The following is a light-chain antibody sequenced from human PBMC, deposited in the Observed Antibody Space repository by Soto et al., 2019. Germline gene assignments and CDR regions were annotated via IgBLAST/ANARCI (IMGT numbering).Light chain of an antibody. V-gene: IGKV3-11*01. CDR1: QSVGSY. CDR3: QQRSNWPRGT. CDR2: EAS. J-gene: IGKJ2*02. Sequence: EIVLTQSPATLSLSPGERATLSCRASQSVGSYLAWYQQKPGQAPRLLIYEASNRATGIPARFSGSGSGTDFTLNISSLEPEDFAVYFCQQRSNWPRGTFGQGTKVEIK.